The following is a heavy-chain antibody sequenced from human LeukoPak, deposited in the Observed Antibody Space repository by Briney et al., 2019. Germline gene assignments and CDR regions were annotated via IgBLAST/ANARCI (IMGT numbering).Heavy chain of an antibody. CDR2: INHSGST. Sequence: SETLSLTCAVYGGSFSGYYWSWIRQPPGKGLEWIGEINHSGSTNYNPSLKSRVTISVDTSKNQFSLKLSSVTAADTALYYCARGRRYCSSTSCYTPYDYWGQGTLVIVSS. CDR1: GGSFSGYY. V-gene: IGHV4-34*01. D-gene: IGHD2-2*02. CDR3: ARGRRYCSSTSCYTPYDY. J-gene: IGHJ4*02.